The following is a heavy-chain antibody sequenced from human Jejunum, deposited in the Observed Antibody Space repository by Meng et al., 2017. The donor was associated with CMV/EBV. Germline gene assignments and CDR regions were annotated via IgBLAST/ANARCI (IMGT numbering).Heavy chain of an antibody. J-gene: IGHJ3*02. D-gene: IGHD2-2*01. CDR1: GFTFSNYA. CDR2: ISGSGDNT. CDR3: ARKDVKVPSDDAFDI. V-gene: IGHV3-23*01. Sequence: GFTFSNYAMAWVRQAPGKGLEWISAISGSGDNTYHAESVKGRFTISRDNSKSTVYVQLSNLRAEDTAVYYCARKDVKVPSDDAFDIWGQGTVVTVSS.